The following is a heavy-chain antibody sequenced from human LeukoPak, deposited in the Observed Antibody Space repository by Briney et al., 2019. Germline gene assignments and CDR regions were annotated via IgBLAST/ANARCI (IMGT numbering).Heavy chain of an antibody. D-gene: IGHD1-26*01. J-gene: IGHJ5*02. V-gene: IGHV3-74*01. CDR2: IASDGSST. CDR1: GFTFSSYW. Sequence: GGSLRLSCAASGFTFSSYWMNWVRQAPGKGLVWVSRIASDGSSTTYADSVKGRFTISRDNAKNSLYLQMNSLRAEDTAVYYCARDTVSLSGSYWFDPWGQGTLVTVSS. CDR3: ARDTVSLSGSYWFDP.